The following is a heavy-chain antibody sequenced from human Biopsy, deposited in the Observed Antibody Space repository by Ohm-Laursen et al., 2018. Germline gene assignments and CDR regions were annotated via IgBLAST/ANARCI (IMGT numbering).Heavy chain of an antibody. CDR1: GGTFSASG. V-gene: IGHV1-69*06. Sequence: SSVKVSCKIIGGTFSASGISWVRLAPGHGLEFVGGIIPIFQTTHYAQSFQGRVTIVADKSTSTAYMELSSLRSDDTAIYYCATVRGLVWFGELIAWGQGTLVTVSS. J-gene: IGHJ5*02. CDR3: ATVRGLVWFGELIA. D-gene: IGHD3-10*01. CDR2: IIPIFQTT.